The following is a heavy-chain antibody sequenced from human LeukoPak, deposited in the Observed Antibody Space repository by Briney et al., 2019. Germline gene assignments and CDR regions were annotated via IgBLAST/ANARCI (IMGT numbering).Heavy chain of an antibody. Sequence: AETLSLTCTVSGGSISSPYWTWIRQPAGKGLECIGRFSTSGIAIYNPPLKCRVTMSVDTSKNQFSLKVTSVTAADTSIYFCGRDYGVWFGEHYYYNGMDVWGQGISVTVSS. D-gene: IGHD3-10*01. J-gene: IGHJ6*02. CDR1: GGSISSPY. CDR2: FSTSGIA. V-gene: IGHV4-4*07. CDR3: GRDYGVWFGEHYYYNGMDV.